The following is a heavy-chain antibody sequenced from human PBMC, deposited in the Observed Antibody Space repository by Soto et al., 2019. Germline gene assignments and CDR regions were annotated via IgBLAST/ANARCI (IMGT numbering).Heavy chain of an antibody. CDR1: GGSLRSHD. Sequence: PSETLSLTCTFSGGSLRSHDWSWIRHTPGKGLEWIGYIFYTGTTNYNPSLKSRVTISLDTSKNQFSLKLSSVTAADTAVYYCARVRPGVLITSFDYWGQGTLVTVSS. CDR2: IFYTGTT. CDR3: ARVRPGVLITSFDY. V-gene: IGHV4-59*11. J-gene: IGHJ4*02. D-gene: IGHD3-10*01.